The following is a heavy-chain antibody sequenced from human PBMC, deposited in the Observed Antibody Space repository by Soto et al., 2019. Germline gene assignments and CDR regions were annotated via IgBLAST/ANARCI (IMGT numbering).Heavy chain of an antibody. CDR1: GFSLSTSGVG. D-gene: IGHD1-26*01. CDR3: ANRGSERELRPGVHFDY. Sequence: SGPTLVNPTQTLTLTCTFSGFSLSTSGVGVGWIRQPPGKALEWLALIYWNDDKRYSPSLKSRLTITKDTSKNQVVLTMTNMEHVDTATYYCANRGSERELRPGVHFDYWGQGTLVTVSS. CDR2: IYWNDDK. J-gene: IGHJ4*02. V-gene: IGHV2-5*01.